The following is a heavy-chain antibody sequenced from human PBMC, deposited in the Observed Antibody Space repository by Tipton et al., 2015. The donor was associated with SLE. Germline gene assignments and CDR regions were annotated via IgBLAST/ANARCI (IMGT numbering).Heavy chain of an antibody. CDR2: IYYSGNT. CDR3: ARQGGSSSPYYFGMDV. V-gene: IGHV4-39*01. Sequence: TLSLTCTVSGGYISSSSYYWGWIRQPPGKGLEWIGGIYYSGNTYYNPSLKSRVTISGDTSKNHFSLKLTSVTAADTAVYYCARQGGSSSPYYFGMDVWGQGSSVTVSS. J-gene: IGHJ6*02. D-gene: IGHD6-6*01. CDR1: GGYISSSSYY.